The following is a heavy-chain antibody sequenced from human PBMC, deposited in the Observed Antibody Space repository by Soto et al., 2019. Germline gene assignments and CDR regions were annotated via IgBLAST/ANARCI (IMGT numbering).Heavy chain of an antibody. Sequence: QITLNESGPTVVKPAATLTLTCTFSGFSLTTSGVGVGWIRQSPVKAPDWLALIYWDDDKRYSASLKSRLTITKDTSKNQVVLTMASVDPADTATYYCAHRILRTVFGLVTTTAIYFDVWGQGTPVVVS. D-gene: IGHD3-3*01. J-gene: IGHJ4*02. CDR2: IYWDDDK. V-gene: IGHV2-5*02. CDR3: AHRILRTVFGLVTTTAIYFDV. CDR1: GFSLTTSGVG.